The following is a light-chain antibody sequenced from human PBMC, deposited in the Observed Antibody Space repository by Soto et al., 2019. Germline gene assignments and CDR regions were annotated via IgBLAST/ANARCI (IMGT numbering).Light chain of an antibody. J-gene: IGKJ1*01. CDR1: QSISSN. CDR3: QQYNNWPRT. CDR2: GAS. Sequence: EVVLTQSPVTLSLSPGQRATLSCRASQSISSNLAWYQQKPGQAPRLLISGASTRATGIPARFSGSGSGTEFTLTISSLQSEDFALYYCQQYNNWPRTFGQGTKVDIK. V-gene: IGKV3-15*01.